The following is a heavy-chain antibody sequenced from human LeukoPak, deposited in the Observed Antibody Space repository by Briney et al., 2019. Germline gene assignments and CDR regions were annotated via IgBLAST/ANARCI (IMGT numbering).Heavy chain of an antibody. Sequence: SETLSLTCTVSGGSISNYYWSWIRQPPGKGLEWIGYIYYSGSTNYNPSLKSRVIISVDTPKNQFSLKLSSVTAADTAVYYCARTHSSGWSENLFDYWGQGTLVTVSS. CDR2: IYYSGST. CDR1: GGSISNYY. CDR3: ARTHSSGWSENLFDY. V-gene: IGHV4-59*08. D-gene: IGHD6-19*01. J-gene: IGHJ4*02.